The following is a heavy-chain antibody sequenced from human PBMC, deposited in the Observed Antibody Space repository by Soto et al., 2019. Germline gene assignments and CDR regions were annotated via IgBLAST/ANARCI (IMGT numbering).Heavy chain of an antibody. CDR1: GFTFSSYA. Sequence: GGSLRLSCAASGFTFSSYAMSWVRQAPGKGLEWVSAISGSGGSTYYADSVKGRFTSSRDNSKNTLYLQMNSLRAEDTAVYYCAKGLGGGPGGSAFDIWGQGTMVTVSS. V-gene: IGHV3-23*01. D-gene: IGHD3-16*01. J-gene: IGHJ3*02. CDR3: AKGLGGGPGGSAFDI. CDR2: ISGSGGST.